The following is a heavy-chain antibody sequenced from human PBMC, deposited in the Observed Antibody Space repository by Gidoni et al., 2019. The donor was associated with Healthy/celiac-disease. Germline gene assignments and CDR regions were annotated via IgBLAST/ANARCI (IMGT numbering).Heavy chain of an antibody. V-gene: IGHV3-30-3*01. CDR3: AREVEPNSGGMDV. CDR1: GFTFSSYA. CDR2: ISYDGSNK. J-gene: IGHJ6*02. D-gene: IGHD7-27*01. Sequence: QVQLVESGGGVGQPGGSLRPSCAASGFTFSSYARHWVRQAPGKGLEWVAVISYDGSNKYYADSVKGRFTISRDNSKNTLYLQMNSLRAEDTAVYYCAREVEPNSGGMDVWGQGTTVTVSS.